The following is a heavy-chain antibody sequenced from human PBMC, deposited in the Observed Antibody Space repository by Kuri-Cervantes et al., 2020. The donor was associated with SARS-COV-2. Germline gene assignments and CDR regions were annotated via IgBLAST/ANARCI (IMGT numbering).Heavy chain of an antibody. CDR3: AVIQNSGSYSTRSSYFDY. D-gene: IGHD1-26*01. CDR1: GFTFTSYA. J-gene: IGHJ4*02. V-gene: IGHV3-30-3*01. CDR2: ISDDGSNK. Sequence: GESLKISCAASGFTFTSYAIHWVRQAPGKGLEWVAVISDDGSNKYYADSVKGRFTISRDNSKNRLYLQMTSLRTEDTAVYYCAVIQNSGSYSTRSSYFDYWGQGTLVTVSS.